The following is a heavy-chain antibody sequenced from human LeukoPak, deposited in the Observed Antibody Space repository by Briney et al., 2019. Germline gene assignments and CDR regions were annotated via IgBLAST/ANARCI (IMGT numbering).Heavy chain of an antibody. V-gene: IGHV3-30*18. Sequence: HPGRSLRLSCATSGFTFSNYGMHWVRQAPGKGLEWVAVVSYEGKSQYYADSVRGRFTISRDNSKNTLYLQMNSLRGEDAAVYYCAKGATAQISTWYDYWGQGTLVTVSS. CDR3: AKGATAQISTWYDY. J-gene: IGHJ4*02. D-gene: IGHD6-13*01. CDR1: GFTFSNYG. CDR2: VSYEGKSQ.